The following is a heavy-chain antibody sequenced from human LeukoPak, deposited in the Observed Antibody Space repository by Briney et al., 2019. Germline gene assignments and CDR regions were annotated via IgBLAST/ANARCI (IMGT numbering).Heavy chain of an antibody. CDR1: GFTFSSYA. D-gene: IGHD3-22*01. CDR3: AKVPLNYYDSSGFPTGDYFDY. CDR2: ISGSGGST. Sequence: GGSLRLSCAASGFTFSSYAMSWVRQAPGKGLEWVSAISGSGGSTYYADSVKGRFTISRDNSKNTLYLQMNSLRAEDTAVYYCAKVPLNYYDSSGFPTGDYFDYWGQGTLVTVSS. V-gene: IGHV3-23*01. J-gene: IGHJ4*02.